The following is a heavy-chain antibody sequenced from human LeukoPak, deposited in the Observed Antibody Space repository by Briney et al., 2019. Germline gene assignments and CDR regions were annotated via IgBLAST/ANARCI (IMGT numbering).Heavy chain of an antibody. Sequence: SETLSLTCTVSGGSISSSSYYWGWIRQPPGKGLEWIGSIYYSGSTYYNPSLKSRVTISVDTSKNQFSLKLSSVTAADTAVYYCARVGPPHILAARPEYVDYWGQGTLVTVSS. D-gene: IGHD6-6*01. V-gene: IGHV4-39*01. CDR2: IYYSGST. CDR3: ARVGPPHILAARPEYVDY. CDR1: GGSISSSSYY. J-gene: IGHJ4*02.